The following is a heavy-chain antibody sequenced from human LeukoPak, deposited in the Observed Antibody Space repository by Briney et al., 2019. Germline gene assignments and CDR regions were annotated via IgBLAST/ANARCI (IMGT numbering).Heavy chain of an antibody. V-gene: IGHV4-39*07. J-gene: IGHJ4*01. CDR3: ARVQDFETRGYYLGY. CDR2: IYYSGST. Sequence: PSETLSLTCTVSGGSISSSSYYWGWIRQPPGKGLEWIGSIYYSGSTYYNPSLKSRVTMSVDTFKNQFSLTLSSVTAADTAVYYCARVQDFETRGYYLGYWGHGTLVTVSS. D-gene: IGHD3-22*01. CDR1: GGSISSSSYY.